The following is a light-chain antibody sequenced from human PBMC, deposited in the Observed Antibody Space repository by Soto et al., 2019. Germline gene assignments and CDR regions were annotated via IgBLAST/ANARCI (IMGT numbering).Light chain of an antibody. J-gene: IGKJ1*01. CDR2: KAS. Sequence: DIQMTQSPYTLSASVGDRVTITCRASQSINNWLAWYQQKPGKAPKLFIFKASTLESGVPSRFSGSGSGTEFTLSISSLQPDDFATYFCQQYENFPRTFGQGTKVEIK. CDR1: QSINNW. CDR3: QQYENFPRT. V-gene: IGKV1-5*03.